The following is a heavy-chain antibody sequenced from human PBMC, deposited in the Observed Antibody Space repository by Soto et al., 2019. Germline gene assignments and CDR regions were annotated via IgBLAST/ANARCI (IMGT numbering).Heavy chain of an antibody. Sequence: GGSVKVSCKASCYTFTSYGISWGRQAPGQGLEWMGWISAYNGNTNYAQKLQGRVTMTTDTSTSTAYMELRSLRSDDTAVYYCARCRVTIFGVVIIDYWGQGTLVTVSS. J-gene: IGHJ4*02. V-gene: IGHV1-18*01. CDR2: ISAYNGNT. CDR1: CYTFTSYG. D-gene: IGHD3-3*01. CDR3: ARCRVTIFGVVIIDY.